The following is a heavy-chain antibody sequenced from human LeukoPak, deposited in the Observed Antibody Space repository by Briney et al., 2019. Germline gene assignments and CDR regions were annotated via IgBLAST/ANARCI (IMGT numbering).Heavy chain of an antibody. CDR1: GYTFTSYD. CDR2: MNPNSGNT. Sequence: ASVKVSCKASGYTFTSYDINWVRQAAGQGLEWMGWMNPNSGNTGYAQKFQGRVTITRDSSISTVYMELSSLRSEDTAVYYCARTTTATTSGFDFWGQGTLVTVSS. J-gene: IGHJ4*02. CDR3: ARTTTATTSGFDF. D-gene: IGHD4-17*01. V-gene: IGHV1-8*03.